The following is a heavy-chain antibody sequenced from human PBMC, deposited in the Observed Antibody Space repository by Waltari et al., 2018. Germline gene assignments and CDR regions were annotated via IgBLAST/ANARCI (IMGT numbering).Heavy chain of an antibody. CDR3: ASSYSSSADDYYYMDV. V-gene: IGHV4-39*07. CDR2: IYYSGGT. J-gene: IGHJ6*03. CDR1: GGSISSSSYY. Sequence: QLQLQESGPGLVKPSETLSLTCTVSGGSISSSSYYWGWIRQPPGKGLEWIGSIYYSGGTYYNPSLNSRVTISVDTSKNQFSLKLSSVTAADTAVYYCASSYSSSADDYYYMDVWGKGTTVTISS. D-gene: IGHD6-6*01.